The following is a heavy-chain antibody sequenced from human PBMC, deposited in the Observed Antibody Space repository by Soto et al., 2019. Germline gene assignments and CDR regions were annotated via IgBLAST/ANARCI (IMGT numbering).Heavy chain of an antibody. CDR1: GFTFESYG. CDR3: AKERAPGIAAAGVFDS. J-gene: IGHJ4*02. Sequence: EVQLLESGGGLVQRGGSLRLSGTASGFTFESYGMSWVRQAPGKGLEWVSGISGSAATTYYADSVKGRFTISRDNSKNTLYLQMNSLRADDTAVYYCAKERAPGIAAAGVFDSWGQGTLVTVSS. V-gene: IGHV3-23*01. CDR2: ISGSAATT. D-gene: IGHD6-13*01.